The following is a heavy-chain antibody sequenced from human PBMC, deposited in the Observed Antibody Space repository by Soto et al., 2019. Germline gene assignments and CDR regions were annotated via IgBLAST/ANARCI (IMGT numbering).Heavy chain of an antibody. CDR3: ARLRWTLSLKLPGFV. CDR2: IIPVFDKP. D-gene: IGHD2-15*01. Sequence: QVQLVQSGAELKKPGSSVKVSCTASGDTFGTYAISWVRQAPGQGLEWMGAIIPVFDKPHYAQKFQGRVKISADKSTDTAFLELSSLRYEDTAFYYCARLRWTLSLKLPGFVWGHGTLLTVSS. V-gene: IGHV1-69*06. CDR1: GDTFGTYA. J-gene: IGHJ4*01.